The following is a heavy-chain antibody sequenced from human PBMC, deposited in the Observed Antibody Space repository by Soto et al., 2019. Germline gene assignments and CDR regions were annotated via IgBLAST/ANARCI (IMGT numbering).Heavy chain of an antibody. Sequence: GASVKVSCKTSGYSFTDYKLHWVRQAPGQGLEWMGWVDPNGGGSNSAQKFQGSVTMTWDTSITTAYLDLTRLTTNDTATYFCATWVDYGELEGFDFWGQGTLVTSPQ. CDR3: ATWVDYGELEGFDF. CDR1: GYSFTDYK. V-gene: IGHV1-2*04. J-gene: IGHJ4*02. D-gene: IGHD4-17*01. CDR2: VDPNGGGS.